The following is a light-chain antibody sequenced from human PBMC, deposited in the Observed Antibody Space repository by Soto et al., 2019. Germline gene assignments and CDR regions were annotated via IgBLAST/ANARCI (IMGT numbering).Light chain of an antibody. CDR2: RAS. CDR3: QESNSYSYT. Sequence: DIQMTQSPSTLSASVGERVTVTCRASQSISNWLAWYQQKPGRAPKLLIYRASSLQSGVPSRFSGSGSGTAFTLTISSLQPDDFATYYCQESNSYSYTFGQGTKLEIK. CDR1: QSISNW. V-gene: IGKV1-5*03. J-gene: IGKJ2*01.